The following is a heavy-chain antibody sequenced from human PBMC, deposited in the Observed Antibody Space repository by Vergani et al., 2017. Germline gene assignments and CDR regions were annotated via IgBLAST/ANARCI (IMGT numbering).Heavy chain of an antibody. CDR2: ISVYNGET. J-gene: IGHJ4*02. V-gene: IGHV1-18*04. D-gene: IGHD3-16*01. CDR1: GYTFRNYG. CDR3: ARDTRGGEWSGGY. Sequence: QVQLVQSGAEVKKPGASVKVSCEGSGYTFRNYGISWVRQAPGEGLEWLGWISVYNGETKFAQKFQGRVTLTRDTSTDTAYMELNRLKSDDTAIYYCARDTRGGEWSGGYWGQGTLVTVSS.